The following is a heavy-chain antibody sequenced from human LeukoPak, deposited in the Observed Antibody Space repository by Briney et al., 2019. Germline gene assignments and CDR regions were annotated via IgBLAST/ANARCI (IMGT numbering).Heavy chain of an antibody. V-gene: IGHV3-74*01. Sequence: GGSLRLSCAASGLTFSSHWMHWVRQAPGKGLVWVSRITNDGSSTTYADSVKGRFTISRDNSKNTLYLQMNSLRAEDTAVYYCARTAMGPIGRDYWGQGTLVTVSS. CDR3: ARTAMGPIGRDY. CDR1: GLTFSSHW. CDR2: ITNDGSST. J-gene: IGHJ4*02. D-gene: IGHD5-18*01.